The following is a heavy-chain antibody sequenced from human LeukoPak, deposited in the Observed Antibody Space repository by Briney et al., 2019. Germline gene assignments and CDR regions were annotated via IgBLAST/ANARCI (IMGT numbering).Heavy chain of an antibody. Sequence: GASVKVSCKASGGTFSGYTISWVRQAPGQGLEWMGRIIPILGIANYAQKFQGRVTITADKSTSTAYMELSSLRSEDTAVYYCALKSSHYDSSGYKDYWGQGTLVTVSS. CDR3: ALKSSHYDSSGYKDY. D-gene: IGHD3-22*01. CDR1: GGTFSGYT. V-gene: IGHV1-69*02. CDR2: IIPILGIA. J-gene: IGHJ4*02.